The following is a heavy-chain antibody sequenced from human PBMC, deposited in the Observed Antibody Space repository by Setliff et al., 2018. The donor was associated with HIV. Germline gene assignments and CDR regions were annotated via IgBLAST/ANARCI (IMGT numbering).Heavy chain of an antibody. CDR3: AREAGEYPVTDYYYYYYMDV. D-gene: IGHD4-17*01. CDR2: LYSGGNT. CDR1: GFTVSSNY. Sequence: GGSLRLSCAASGFTVSSNYMSWVRLAPGKGLEWVSVLYSGGNTYYAGSVRGRFTVSRDNSKNTLYLQMNTLRGEDTAVYYCAREAGEYPVTDYYYYYYMDVWGKGNPGHRLL. V-gene: IGHV3-53*05. J-gene: IGHJ6*03.